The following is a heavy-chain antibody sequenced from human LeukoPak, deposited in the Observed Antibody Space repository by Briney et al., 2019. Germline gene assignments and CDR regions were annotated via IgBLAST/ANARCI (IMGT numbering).Heavy chain of an antibody. CDR2: ISSSSSYI. CDR3: ARELAVAGKIDY. D-gene: IGHD6-19*01. Sequence: GGSLRLSCAASGFTFSSYSMNWVRQAPGKGLEWVSSISSSSSYIYYADSVKGRFTISRDNAKNSLYLQMNSLRAEDTAVYYCARELAVAGKIDYWGQGTLVTVSS. V-gene: IGHV3-21*01. CDR1: GFTFSSYS. J-gene: IGHJ4*02.